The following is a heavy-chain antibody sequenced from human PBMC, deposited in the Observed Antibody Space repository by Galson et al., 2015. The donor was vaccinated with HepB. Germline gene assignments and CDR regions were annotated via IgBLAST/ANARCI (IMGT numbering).Heavy chain of an antibody. CDR3: ATFELRSLYGMDV. CDR1: GFTFSSYG. J-gene: IGHJ6*02. D-gene: IGHD3-3*01. V-gene: IGHV3-30*03. CDR2: ISYDGSNK. Sequence: SLRLSCAASGFTFSSYGMHWVRQAPGKGLEWVAVISYDGSNKYYADSVKGRFTISRDNSKNTLYLQMNSLRAEDTAVYHCATFELRSLYGMDVWGQGTTVTVSS.